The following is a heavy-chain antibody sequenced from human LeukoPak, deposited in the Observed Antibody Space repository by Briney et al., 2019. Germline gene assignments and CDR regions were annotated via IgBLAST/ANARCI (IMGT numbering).Heavy chain of an antibody. CDR2: IYTTGST. V-gene: IGHV4-4*09. CDR1: GGPISSYY. J-gene: IGHJ4*02. Sequence: PSETLSLTCTVSGGPISSYYWTWIRRPPGEGREGIGYIYTTGSTNYNPSLKSRVTISVDTSKNQFSLKLSSVTAADTAVYYCARRGISGTTVYFDYWGQGTLVTVSS. CDR3: ARRGISGTTVYFDY. D-gene: IGHD1-7*01.